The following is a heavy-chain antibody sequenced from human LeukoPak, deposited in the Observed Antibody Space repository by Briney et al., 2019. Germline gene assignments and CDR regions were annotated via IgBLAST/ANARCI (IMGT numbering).Heavy chain of an antibody. D-gene: IGHD2-21*01. CDR3: ARGIRSSFAFDI. V-gene: IGHV1-69*02. Sequence: GSPVKVSCKASGGTFSSYTISWVRQAPGQGLEWMGRIIPILGIANYAQKFQVRVTITADKSTSTAYMELSSLRSEDTAVYYCARGIRSSFAFDIWGQGTMVTVSS. CDR1: GGTFSSYT. CDR2: IIPILGIA. J-gene: IGHJ3*02.